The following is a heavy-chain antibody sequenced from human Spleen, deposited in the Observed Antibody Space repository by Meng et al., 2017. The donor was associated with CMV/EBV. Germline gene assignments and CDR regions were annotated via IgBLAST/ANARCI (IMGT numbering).Heavy chain of an antibody. V-gene: IGHV1-2*02. CDR1: GYTFTGYY. Sequence: ASVKVSCKASGYTFTGYYMHWVRQAPGQGLEWMGWINPNSGGTNYAQKFQGRVTMTRDTSISTAYMELNRLRSDDTAVYYCARGGLIAVAGHDYWGQGTLVTVSS. D-gene: IGHD6-19*01. J-gene: IGHJ4*02. CDR3: ARGGLIAVAGHDY. CDR2: INPNSGGT.